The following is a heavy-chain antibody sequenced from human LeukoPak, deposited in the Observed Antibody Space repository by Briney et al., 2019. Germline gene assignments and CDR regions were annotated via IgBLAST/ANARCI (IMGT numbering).Heavy chain of an antibody. CDR1: GGSISSSNW. J-gene: IGHJ4*01. D-gene: IGHD3-22*01. CDR2: IYHSGST. CDR3: ARDQDSTHYYDSSGYLAY. V-gene: IGHV4-4*02. Sequence: SETLSLTCAVSGGSISSSNWWSWVRQPPGKGLEWIGEIYHSGSTNHNPSLKSRVTISVDKSKNQFSLKLSSVTAADTAVYYCARDQDSTHYYDSSGYLAYWGQGTLVTVSS.